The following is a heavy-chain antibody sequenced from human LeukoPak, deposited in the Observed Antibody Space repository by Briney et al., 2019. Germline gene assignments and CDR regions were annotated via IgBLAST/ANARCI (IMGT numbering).Heavy chain of an antibody. CDR3: ARILWFGDPGNWFDP. V-gene: IGHV4-39*01. D-gene: IGHD3-10*01. J-gene: IGHJ5*02. CDR2: IYYSGST. Sequence: PSETLSLTCTVSGGSISSSSYYWGWIRQPPGKGLEWIGSIYYSGSTYYNPSLKSRVTISVDTSKNQFSLKLSSVTAADTAVYYCARILWFGDPGNWFDPWGQGTLVIVSS. CDR1: GGSISSSSYY.